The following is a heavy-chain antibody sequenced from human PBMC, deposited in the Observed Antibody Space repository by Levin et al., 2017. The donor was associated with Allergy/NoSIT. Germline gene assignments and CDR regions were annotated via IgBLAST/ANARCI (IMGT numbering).Heavy chain of an antibody. CDR3: VKGGAAAGPLLDY. D-gene: IGHD6-13*01. V-gene: IGHV3-9*01. CDR1: GFTLGDFA. J-gene: IGHJ4*02. CDR2: ISWNSHSV. Sequence: SGGSLRLSCAASGFTLGDFAMHWVRQAPGKGLEWVSTISWNSHSVDYADSVKGRFTISKDNAKNSLHLQMNSLRAEDTAFYYCVKGGAAAGPLLDYWGQGSLVTVSS.